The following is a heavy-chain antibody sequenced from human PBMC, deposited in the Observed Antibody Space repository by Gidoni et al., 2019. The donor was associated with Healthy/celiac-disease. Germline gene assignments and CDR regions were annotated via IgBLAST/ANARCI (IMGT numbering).Heavy chain of an antibody. CDR2: IWYDGSNK. J-gene: IGHJ4*02. Sequence: VRQAPGKGLEWVAVIWYDGSNKYYADSVKGRFTISRDNSKNTLYLQMNSLRAEDTAVYYCARDNGSLDYWGQGTLVTVSS. CDR3: ARDNGSLDY. V-gene: IGHV3-33*01.